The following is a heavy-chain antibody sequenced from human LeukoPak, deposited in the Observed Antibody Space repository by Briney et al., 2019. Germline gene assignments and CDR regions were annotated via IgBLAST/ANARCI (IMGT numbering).Heavy chain of an antibody. CDR3: ARDQTNGYFDWYYYYGMDV. J-gene: IGHJ6*02. V-gene: IGHV3-7*01. CDR2: IKQDGSEK. D-gene: IGHD3-9*01. Sequence: GGSLRLSCAASGFTFSSYWMSWVRQAPGKGLEWVANIKQDGSEKYYVDSVKGRFTISRDNAKNSLYLQMNSLSAEDTAVYYCARDQTNGYFDWYYYYGMDVWGQGATVTVSS. CDR1: GFTFSSYW.